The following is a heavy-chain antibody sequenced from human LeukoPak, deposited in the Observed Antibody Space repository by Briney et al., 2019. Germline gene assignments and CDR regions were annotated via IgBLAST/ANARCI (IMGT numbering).Heavy chain of an antibody. CDR1: GGSISSYY. V-gene: IGHV4-59*01. CDR2: IYYSEST. CDR3: ARDRYSSSWYVPFDP. J-gene: IGHJ5*02. D-gene: IGHD6-13*01. Sequence: PSETLSLTCTVSGGSISSYYWSWIRQPPGKGLEWIGYIYYSESTNYNPSLKSRVTISVDTSKNQFSLKLSSVTAADTAVYYCARDRYSSSWYVPFDPWGQGTLVAVSS.